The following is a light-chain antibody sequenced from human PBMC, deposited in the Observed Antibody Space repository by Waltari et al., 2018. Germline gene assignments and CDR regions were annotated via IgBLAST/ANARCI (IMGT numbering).Light chain of an antibody. CDR2: NVS. CDR1: SSDVGSYNF. V-gene: IGLV2-14*03. CDR3: SSFSSGSTPVV. J-gene: IGLJ2*01. Sequence: QSVLPPPASVSGSPGQSITISCTGTSSDVGSYNFVSWYQQHPGKAPKLIIFNVSNRPSWVSNRFSGSKSGNTASLTISGLQAEDEADFYCSSFSSGSTPVVFGGGTMLTVL.